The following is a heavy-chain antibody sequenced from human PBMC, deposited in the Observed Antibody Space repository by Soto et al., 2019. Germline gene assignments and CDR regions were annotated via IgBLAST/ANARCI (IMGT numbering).Heavy chain of an antibody. V-gene: IGHV3-7*03. J-gene: IGHJ3*02. D-gene: IGHD4-17*01. CDR3: ARMSYGGNPADAFDI. CDR1: GFTFSSYW. CDR2: IKQDGSEK. Sequence: GGSLRLSCAASGFTFSSYWMSWVRQAPGKGLEWVANIKQDGSEKYYVDSVKGRFTISRDNAKNSLYLQMNSLRAEDTAVYYCARMSYGGNPADAFDIWGQGTMVTVS.